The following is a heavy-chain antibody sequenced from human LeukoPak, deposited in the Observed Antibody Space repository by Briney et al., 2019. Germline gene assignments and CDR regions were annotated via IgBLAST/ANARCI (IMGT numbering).Heavy chain of an antibody. D-gene: IGHD6-13*01. Sequence: ASVRLSCTASGYTFTSYGISWVRQAPGQGLEWMGWISAYSGNTNYAQTLQGRVTMTTDTSTSTAYMELSRLRSDDTALYYCARTLYIAAVPGGFDYWGQGTLITVSS. CDR2: ISAYSGNT. V-gene: IGHV1-18*01. CDR1: GYTFTSYG. J-gene: IGHJ4*02. CDR3: ARTLYIAAVPGGFDY.